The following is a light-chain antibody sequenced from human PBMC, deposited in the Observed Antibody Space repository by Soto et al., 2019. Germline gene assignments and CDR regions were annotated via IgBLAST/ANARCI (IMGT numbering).Light chain of an antibody. Sequence: LSQPASVSGSPGQSITISCTGSSSDIGAYNYVSWYQQYPGKAPKLMIYGVTNRPSGVSNRFSGSKTCNTAYLTISGLPAEDEADYYCFSQRSGDDHVFVNGTKGTV. V-gene: IGLV2-14*01. J-gene: IGLJ1*01. CDR1: SSDIGAYNY. CDR3: FSQRSGDDHV. CDR2: GVT.